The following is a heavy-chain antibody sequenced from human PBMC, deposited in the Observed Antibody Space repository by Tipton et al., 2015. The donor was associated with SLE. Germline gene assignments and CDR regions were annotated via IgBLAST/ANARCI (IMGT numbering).Heavy chain of an antibody. J-gene: IGHJ4*02. CDR1: GGSLDSYY. CDR2: VNRGGTT. Sequence: TLSLTCAVYGGSLDSYYWSWIRQAPVKGLECIGEVNRGGTTKYSPSLKSRVIISMDTSKNQFSLRLNSVTAADTAVYYCARPVYCSSNYCTGPLHFWGQGTPVAVAS. CDR3: ARPVYCSSNYCTGPLHF. V-gene: IGHV4-34*01. D-gene: IGHD2-2*01.